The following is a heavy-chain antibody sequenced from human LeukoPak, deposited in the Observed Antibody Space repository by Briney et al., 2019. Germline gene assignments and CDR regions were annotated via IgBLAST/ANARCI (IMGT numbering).Heavy chain of an antibody. Sequence: GGSLRLSCAASGFTFSSYAMSWVRQAPGKGLEWVSAISGSGGSTYYADSVKGRFTISRDNSKNTLYLQMNSLRAGDTAVYYCAKTYCSGGSCYSERSMDVWGQGTTVTVSS. CDR2: ISGSGGST. J-gene: IGHJ6*02. V-gene: IGHV3-23*01. D-gene: IGHD2-15*01. CDR1: GFTFSSYA. CDR3: AKTYCSGGSCYSERSMDV.